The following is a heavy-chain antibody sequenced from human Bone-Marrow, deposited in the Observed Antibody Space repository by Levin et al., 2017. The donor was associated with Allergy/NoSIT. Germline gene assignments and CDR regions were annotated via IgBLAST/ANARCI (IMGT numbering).Heavy chain of an antibody. CDR2: IDPSDSYT. V-gene: IGHV5-10-1*01. CDR1: GYTFSSYW. CDR3: ASGSATADYYYYGMDV. Sequence: GGSLRLSCKGSGYTFSSYWITWVRQMPGKGLEWMGRIDPSDSYTNYSPSFQGHVTISVDKSISTAYLQWTSLKASDTAIYYCASGSATADYYYYGMDVWGQGTTVTVSS. D-gene: IGHD5-18*01. J-gene: IGHJ6*02.